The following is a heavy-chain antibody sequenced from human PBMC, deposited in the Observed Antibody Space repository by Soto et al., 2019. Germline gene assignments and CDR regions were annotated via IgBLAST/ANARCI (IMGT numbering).Heavy chain of an antibody. D-gene: IGHD4-17*01. J-gene: IGHJ6*01. Sequence: SGPTLVNPTQTLTLTCTCSGFSLSTSAVGVGWIRQPPGKALEWLALIYWNDDKRYRPSLESRLTITRDTSKNQVVLTMTDVDPVDTATYPRAPASYGPSPPFQFGMDVWEPGTMVTVSS. V-gene: IGHV2-5*01. CDR2: IYWNDDK. CDR3: APASYGPSPPFQFGMDV. CDR1: GFSLSTSAVG.